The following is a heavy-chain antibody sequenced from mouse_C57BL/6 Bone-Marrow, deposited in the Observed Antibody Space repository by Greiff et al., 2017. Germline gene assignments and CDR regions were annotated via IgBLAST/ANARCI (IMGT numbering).Heavy chain of an antibody. V-gene: IGHV1-50*01. CDR1: GYTFTSYW. J-gene: IGHJ3*01. CDR2: IDPSDSYT. CDR3: ARPYGYDWFAY. Sequence: QVQLQQPGAELVKPGASVKLSCKASGYTFTSYWMQWVQQRPGQGLEWIGEIDPSDSYTNYNQKFKGKATLTVDTSSSTAYMQLSSLTSEDSAVYYCARPYGYDWFAYWGQGTLVTVSA. D-gene: IGHD2-2*01.